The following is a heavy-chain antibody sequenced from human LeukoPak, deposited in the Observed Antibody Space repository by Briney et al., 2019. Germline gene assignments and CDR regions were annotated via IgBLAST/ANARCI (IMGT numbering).Heavy chain of an antibody. CDR3: ARLSTRGFSTLTFDAFDI. V-gene: IGHV4-59*08. Sequence: SETLSLTCTVSGGSLSAYYWSWVRQPPGKGLEWIGYIYYTETTNYNPSVKSRVTISVDTSKNQFSLKLSSVTAADTAVYYCARLSTRGFSTLTFDAFDIWGQGTMVTVSS. D-gene: IGHD1-1*01. CDR2: IYYTETT. J-gene: IGHJ3*02. CDR1: GGSLSAYY.